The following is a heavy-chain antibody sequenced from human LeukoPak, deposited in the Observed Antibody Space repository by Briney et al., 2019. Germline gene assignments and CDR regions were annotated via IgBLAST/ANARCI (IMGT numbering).Heavy chain of an antibody. CDR1: GGSVTKYY. D-gene: IGHD2-2*02. Sequence: SETLSLTCTVSGGSVTKYYWHWIRQAPGKGLEWIGFIFHTGITNYNPSLKSRVTTSVDTSKNQFSLKLTSVTAADTAVYFCARDLFPINWFESWGQGTLVTVSS. CDR3: ARDLFPINWFES. J-gene: IGHJ5*01. CDR2: IFHTGIT. V-gene: IGHV4-59*02.